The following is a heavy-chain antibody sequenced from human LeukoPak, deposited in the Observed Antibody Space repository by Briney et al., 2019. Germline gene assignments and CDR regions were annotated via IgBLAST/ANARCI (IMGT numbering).Heavy chain of an antibody. D-gene: IGHD6-19*01. J-gene: IGHJ4*02. CDR2: VSPRNRNP. CDR3: VRVSSGWLDFDY. CDR1: GYTFSSYD. V-gene: IGHV1-8*01. Sequence: ASVKVSCRASGYTFSSYDINWVRQATGQGLEWMGWVSPRNRNPGYTQKFQGRVTMTWDPSTGTAYMEMSSLRSEDTAVYYCVRVSSGWLDFDYWGQGTLVTVSS.